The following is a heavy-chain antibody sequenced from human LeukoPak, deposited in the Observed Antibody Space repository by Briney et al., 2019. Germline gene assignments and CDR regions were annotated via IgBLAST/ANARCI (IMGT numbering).Heavy chain of an antibody. V-gene: IGHV1-69*06. CDR3: ARVRDGYNDAYDI. D-gene: IGHD5-24*01. J-gene: IGHJ3*02. CDR1: GGTFMTDV. Sequence: SVKVSCKASGGTFMTDVFSWVRQAPGQALEWMGGIIPISDSPHSAQRFQGRVTITADKSTSTVYMELSSLRSEDTAVYYCARVRDGYNDAYDIWGQGTMVTVTS. CDR2: IIPISDSP.